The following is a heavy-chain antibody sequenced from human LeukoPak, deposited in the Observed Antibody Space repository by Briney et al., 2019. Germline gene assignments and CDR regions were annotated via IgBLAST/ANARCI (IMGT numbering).Heavy chain of an antibody. V-gene: IGHV1-69*05. CDR3: ARDSHPYYDYVWGSYRPFDY. Sequence: SVKVSCKASGYTFTGYYMHWVRQAPGQGLEWMGRIIPIFGTANYAQKFQGRVTITTDESTSTAYMELSSLRSEDTAVYYCARDSHPYYDYVWGSYRPFDYWGQGTLVTVSS. D-gene: IGHD3-16*02. CDR2: IIPIFGTA. J-gene: IGHJ4*02. CDR1: GYTFTGYY.